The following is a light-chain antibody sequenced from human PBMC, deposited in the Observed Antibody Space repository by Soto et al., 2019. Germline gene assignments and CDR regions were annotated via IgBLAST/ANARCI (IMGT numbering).Light chain of an antibody. Sequence: DIVMTQSPLSLPVTPGEPASISCRSSQSLLHSNGYNFLDWYLQKPGQSPQLQISLGSNRASGVTDRLSGSESGTDFTLKISRVEAEDVGVYYCVQALQTPITFGEGTLLEIK. CDR1: QSLLHSNGYNF. J-gene: IGKJ5*01. CDR3: VQALQTPIT. CDR2: LGS. V-gene: IGKV2-28*01.